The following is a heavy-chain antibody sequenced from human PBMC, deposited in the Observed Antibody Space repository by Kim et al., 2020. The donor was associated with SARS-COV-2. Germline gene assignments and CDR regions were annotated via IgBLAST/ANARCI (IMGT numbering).Heavy chain of an antibody. V-gene: IGHV3-11*06. CDR2: ISSSSSYT. CDR3: ARDGWGGSGSYYIRYYYGMDV. J-gene: IGHJ6*02. CDR1: GFTFSDYY. Sequence: GGSPRLSCAASGFTFSDYYMSWIRQAPGKGLEWVSYISSSSSYTNYADSVKGRFTISRDNAKNSLYLQMNSLRAEDTAVYYCARDGWGGSGSYYIRYYYGMDVWGQGTTVTVSS. D-gene: IGHD3-10*01.